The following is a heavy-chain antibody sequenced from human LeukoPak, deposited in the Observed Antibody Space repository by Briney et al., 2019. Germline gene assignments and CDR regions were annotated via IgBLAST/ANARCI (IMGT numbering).Heavy chain of an antibody. V-gene: IGHV1-69*01. CDR2: IIPIFGTA. D-gene: IGHD3-3*01. Sequence: GASVKVSCKASGGTFSSYAISWVRQAPGQGLEWMGGIIPIFGTANYAQKFQGRVMITADESTSTAYMELSSLRSEDTAVYYCAREGRPVLPVLDQQFDYWGQGTLVTVSS. J-gene: IGHJ4*02. CDR1: GGTFSSYA. CDR3: AREGRPVLPVLDQQFDY.